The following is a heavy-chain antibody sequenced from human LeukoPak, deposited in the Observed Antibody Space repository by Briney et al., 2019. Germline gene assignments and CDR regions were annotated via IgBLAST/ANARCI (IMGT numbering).Heavy chain of an antibody. V-gene: IGHV3-23*01. D-gene: IGHD3-9*01. J-gene: IGHJ3*02. Sequence: GGSLRLSCAASGFTFSSYAMSWVRQAPGKGLEWVSAISGSGGSTYYADSVKGRFTISRDNSKNTLYLQMNSLRAEDTAVYYCADAGGDILTGYLGDIWGQGTMVTVSS. CDR2: ISGSGGST. CDR1: GFTFSSYA. CDR3: ADAGGDILTGYLGDI.